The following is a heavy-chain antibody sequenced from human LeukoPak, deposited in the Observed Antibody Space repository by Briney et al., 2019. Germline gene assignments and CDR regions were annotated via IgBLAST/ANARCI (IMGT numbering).Heavy chain of an antibody. Sequence: PSETLSLTGTVSGGSVSCGSYYWSWIRQPPGKGLEWIGYIYYSGSTNYNPSLKSRVTISVDTSKNQFSLKLSSVTAADTAVYYCARVVAGHDYWGQGTLVTVSS. D-gene: IGHD6-19*01. CDR3: ARVVAGHDY. CDR2: IYYSGST. CDR1: GGSVSCGSYY. J-gene: IGHJ4*02. V-gene: IGHV4-61*01.